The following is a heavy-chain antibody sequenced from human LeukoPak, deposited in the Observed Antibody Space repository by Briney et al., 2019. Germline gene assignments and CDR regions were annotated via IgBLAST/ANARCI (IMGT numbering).Heavy chain of an antibody. J-gene: IGHJ6*04. CDR1: GGSFTGYY. CDR3: ARTSGDWLSWAWIGVDV. Sequence: KASETLSLTCAVYGGSFTGYYWNWTRQPPGKGLEWIGEIEHSGSTKYNPSLRSRVTISADTSKNQFSLKMSSVTAADTAVYYCARTSGDWLSWAWIGVDVWGKGTTVTVSS. V-gene: IGHV4-34*01. D-gene: IGHD3-9*01. CDR2: IEHSGST.